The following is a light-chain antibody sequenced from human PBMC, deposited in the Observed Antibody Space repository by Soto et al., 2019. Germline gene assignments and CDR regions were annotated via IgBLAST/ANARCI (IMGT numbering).Light chain of an antibody. CDR2: EVT. CDR3: SSYAGSNNLGV. V-gene: IGLV2-8*01. J-gene: IGLJ1*01. Sequence: QSVLTQPPSASGSPGQSVTISCTGTSSDVGVYNYVSWYQQHPGKAPKLLMYEVTKRPSGVPDRFSGSKSGNTASLTVSGLQAEDEADYFCSSYAGSNNLGVFGTGTKLTVL. CDR1: SSDVGVYNY.